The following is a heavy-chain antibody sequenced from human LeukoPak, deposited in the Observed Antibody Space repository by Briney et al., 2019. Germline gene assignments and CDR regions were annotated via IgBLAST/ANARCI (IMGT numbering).Heavy chain of an antibody. D-gene: IGHD1-26*01. CDR2: INPSGSST. Sequence: ASVKVSCKASGYSFTSYYMHWVRQAPGQGLEWMGLINPSGSSTIYAQRFQGRVTMTRDISTSTAYMELRSLRSDDTAVYYCARQVGATTGLFDYWGQGTLVTVSS. CDR1: GYSFTSYY. V-gene: IGHV1-46*01. CDR3: ARQVGATTGLFDY. J-gene: IGHJ4*02.